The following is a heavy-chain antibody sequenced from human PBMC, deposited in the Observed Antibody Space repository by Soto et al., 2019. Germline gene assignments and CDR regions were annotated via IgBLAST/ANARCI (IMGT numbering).Heavy chain of an antibody. J-gene: IGHJ5*02. Sequence: PSETLSLTCIVFGGSISSSGYYWGWIRQPPGKGLEWIGSIYYSGSTLYNPSLKSRVIISVDTSKNQFSLRLRSVTAADTAVYYCAHRLGGYCSGGSCYLRWFDPWGQGTLVTVSS. CDR3: AHRLGGYCSGGSCYLRWFDP. CDR2: IYYSGST. D-gene: IGHD2-15*01. V-gene: IGHV4-39*01. CDR1: GGSISSSGYY.